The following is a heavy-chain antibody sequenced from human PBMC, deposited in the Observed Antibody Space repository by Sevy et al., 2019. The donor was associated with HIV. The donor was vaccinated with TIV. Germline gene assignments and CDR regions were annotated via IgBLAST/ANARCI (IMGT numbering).Heavy chain of an antibody. CDR2: IGYDGSNN. J-gene: IGHJ5*02. CDR3: ATLGIAVAGSFP. CDR1: GFTFSSYG. Sequence: GGSLRLSCAASGFTFSSYGMHWVRQAPGKGLEWVAFIGYDGSNNYYADSVEGRFTISRDNSKNTPYLQMNSLRAEDTAVYYCATLGIAVAGSFPWGQGTLVTVSS. V-gene: IGHV3-30*02. D-gene: IGHD6-19*01.